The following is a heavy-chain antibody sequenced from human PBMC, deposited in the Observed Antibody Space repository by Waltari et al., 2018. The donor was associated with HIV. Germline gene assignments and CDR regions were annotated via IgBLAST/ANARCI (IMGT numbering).Heavy chain of an antibody. V-gene: IGHV4-59*01. CDR1: GGSISSYY. J-gene: IGHJ6*02. D-gene: IGHD5-12*01. CDR3: ARMVVATIQYYYYYYGMDV. CDR2: IDYSGST. Sequence: QVQLQESGPGLVKPSETLSLTCTVSGGSISSYYWSWIRQPPGKGLEWIGYIDYSGSTNYNPSLKSRVTISVDTSKNQFSLKLSSVTAADTAVYYCARMVVATIQYYYYYYGMDVWGQGTTVTVSS.